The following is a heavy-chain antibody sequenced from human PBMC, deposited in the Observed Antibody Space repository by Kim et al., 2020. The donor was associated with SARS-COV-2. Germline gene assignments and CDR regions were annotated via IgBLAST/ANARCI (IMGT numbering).Heavy chain of an antibody. V-gene: IGHV4-34*01. Sequence: LSSRVTISVDTSKNQFSRKLSSVTAADTAVYYCARGRRFGETGYYYMDVWGKGTTVTVSS. D-gene: IGHD3-10*01. CDR3: ARGRRFGETGYYYMDV. J-gene: IGHJ6*03.